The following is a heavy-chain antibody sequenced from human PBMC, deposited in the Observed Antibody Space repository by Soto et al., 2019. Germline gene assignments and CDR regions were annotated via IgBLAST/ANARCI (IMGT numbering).Heavy chain of an antibody. CDR2: IYHNGST. CDR1: GGSISSNSW. CDR3: ARDTYYSGSSSDGLDT. D-gene: IGHD3-22*01. Sequence: PSETLSLTCVVPGGSISSNSWWSWVRQPPGKGLEWIGEIYHNGSTNYKSSLKSRVIIKLDKSKNQFSLKMISVTAADTALYYCARDTYYSGSSSDGLDTWGPGTLVTVSS. J-gene: IGHJ5*02. V-gene: IGHV4-4*02.